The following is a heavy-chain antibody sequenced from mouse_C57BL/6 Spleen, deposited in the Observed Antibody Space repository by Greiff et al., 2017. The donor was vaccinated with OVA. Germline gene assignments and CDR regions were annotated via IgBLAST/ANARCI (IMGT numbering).Heavy chain of an antibody. Sequence: QVQLQQPGTELVKPGASVKLSCKASGYTFTSYWMHWVKQRPGQGLEWIGNINPSNGGTNYNEKFKSKATLTVDKSSSTAYMQLSSLTSEDSAVXYCARAVYYGYDGAWFAYWGQGTLVTVSA. V-gene: IGHV1-53*01. J-gene: IGHJ3*01. D-gene: IGHD2-2*01. CDR1: GYTFTSYW. CDR2: INPSNGGT. CDR3: ARAVYYGYDGAWFAY.